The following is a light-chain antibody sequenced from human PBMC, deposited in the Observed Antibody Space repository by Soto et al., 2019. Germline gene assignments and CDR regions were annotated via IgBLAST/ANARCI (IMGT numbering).Light chain of an antibody. CDR1: QSVLYSFNTNNY. Sequence: DIVMTQSPDSLAVSLGERATINCKSSQSVLYSFNTNNYLAWYQQKPGQPPKLLIYWASTRESGVPDRFSGSGSVTDFTLTISSLQAEDVAVYYCQQYYSIPFTFGPGTKVEIK. J-gene: IGKJ3*01. CDR2: WAS. V-gene: IGKV4-1*01. CDR3: QQYYSIPFT.